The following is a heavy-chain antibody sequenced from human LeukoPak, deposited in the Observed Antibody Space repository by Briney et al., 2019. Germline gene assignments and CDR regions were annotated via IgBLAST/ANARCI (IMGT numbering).Heavy chain of an antibody. V-gene: IGHV1-3*01. CDR2: INAGNGNT. Sequence: ASVKVSCKASGYTFTSYAMHWVRQAPGQRLEWMGWINAGNGNTKYSQKFQGRVTITRDTSASTAYMELSSLRSEDTAVYYCVSDRSDGGCAESGGYPTFDLWGRGTLVTVSS. J-gene: IGHJ2*01. CDR1: GYTFTSYA. CDR3: VSDRSDGGCAESGGYPTFDL. D-gene: IGHD3-22*01.